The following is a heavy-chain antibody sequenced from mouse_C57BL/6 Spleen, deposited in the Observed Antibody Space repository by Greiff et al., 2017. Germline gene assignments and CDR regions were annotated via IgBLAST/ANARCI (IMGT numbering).Heavy chain of an antibody. CDR2: ISDGGSYT. Sequence: EVKVEESGGGLVKPGGSLKLSCAASGFTFSSYAMSWVRPTPEKRLEWVATISDGGSYTYYPDNVKGRFTISRDNAKNNLYLQMSHLKSEDTAMYYCARDYDGGYYFDYWGQGTTLTVSS. V-gene: IGHV5-4*01. CDR1: GFTFSSYA. D-gene: IGHD2-12*01. CDR3: ARDYDGGYYFDY. J-gene: IGHJ2*01.